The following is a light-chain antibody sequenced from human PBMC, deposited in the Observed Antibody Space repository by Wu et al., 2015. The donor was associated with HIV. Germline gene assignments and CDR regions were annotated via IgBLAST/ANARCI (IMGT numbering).Light chain of an antibody. CDR2: GAS. J-gene: IGKJ4*01. CDR3: QQDGLA. V-gene: IGKV3-20*01. Sequence: VLTQSPGTLSLSPGERATLSCRASESVNSNYLAWYQQKPGQAPRLLIYGASTRAIGIPDRFSGSGSGTDFTLIITGLEAEDFAVYYCQQDGLAFGAGTKVEFK. CDR1: ESVNSNY.